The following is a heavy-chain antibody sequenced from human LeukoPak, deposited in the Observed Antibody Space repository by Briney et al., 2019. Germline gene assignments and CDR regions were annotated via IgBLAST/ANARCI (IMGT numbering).Heavy chain of an antibody. CDR1: GFTFISYG. CDR3: AKDRTEYFDL. CDR2: IRYDGSNK. J-gene: IGHJ2*01. V-gene: IGHV3-30*02. Sequence: TGGSLRLSCAASGFTFISYGMHWVRQAPGKGLEWVAFIRYDGSNKYYADSVKGRFTISRDNSKNTLYLQMNSLRAEDTAVYYCAKDRTEYFDLWGRGTLVTVSS.